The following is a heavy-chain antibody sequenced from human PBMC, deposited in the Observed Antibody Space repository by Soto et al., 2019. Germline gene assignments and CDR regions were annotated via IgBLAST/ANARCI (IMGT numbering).Heavy chain of an antibody. CDR3: ARDVPGGGSGYDYPYCYYGMDV. CDR1: GGSISSGDYY. V-gene: IGHV4-30-4*01. D-gene: IGHD5-12*01. CDR2: IYYSGST. J-gene: IGHJ6*02. Sequence: SETLSLTCTVSGGSISSGDYYWSWIRQPPGKGLERIGYIYYSGSTYYNPSLKSRVTISVDTSKNQFSLKLSSVTAADTAVYYCARDVPGGGSGYDYPYCYYGMDVWGQGTTVTVSS.